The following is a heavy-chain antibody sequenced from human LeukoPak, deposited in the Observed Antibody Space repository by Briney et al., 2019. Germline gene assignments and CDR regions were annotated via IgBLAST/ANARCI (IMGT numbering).Heavy chain of an antibody. CDR1: GGSISSSSYY. V-gene: IGHV4-39*07. CDR3: AREGLDGSGRYFDY. CDR2: INHSGST. D-gene: IGHD3-10*01. J-gene: IGHJ4*02. Sequence: SETLSLTCTVSGGSISSSSYYWGWIRQPPGKGLEWIGEINHSGSTNYNPSLKSRVTISVDTSKNQFSLKLSSVTAADTAVYYCAREGLDGSGRYFDYWGQGTLVTVSS.